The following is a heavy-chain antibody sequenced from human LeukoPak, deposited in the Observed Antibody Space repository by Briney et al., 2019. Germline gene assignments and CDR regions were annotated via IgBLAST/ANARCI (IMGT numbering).Heavy chain of an antibody. CDR3: AKVDGYNSGWYDS. D-gene: IGHD6-19*01. Sequence: GRSLRHSCAASGFTFDDYGMHWVRRPPGKGLEWVSGISWNSGNIGYADSVKGRFTISRDNAKNSLYLQMDILKPEDTAFYYCAKVDGYNSGWYDSWGQGTLVTVSS. J-gene: IGHJ5*01. CDR2: ISWNSGNI. V-gene: IGHV3-9*01. CDR1: GFTFDDYG.